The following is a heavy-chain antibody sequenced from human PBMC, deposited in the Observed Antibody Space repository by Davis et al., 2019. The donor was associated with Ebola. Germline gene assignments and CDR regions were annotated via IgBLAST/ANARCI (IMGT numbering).Heavy chain of an antibody. CDR1: GGSISRGGSY. V-gene: IGHV4-31*03. CDR3: ARGRTTGYYQGWYFDL. Sequence: PSETLSLTCTVSGGSISRGGSYWTWIRQHPEKGLEWIGYIYYSGSTYYKPSLKSRVTISLDTSKNQFSLNRYSVTAADTAVYYCARGRTTGYYQGWYFDLWGRGTLVTVSS. CDR2: IYYSGST. J-gene: IGHJ2*01. D-gene: IGHD1-26*01.